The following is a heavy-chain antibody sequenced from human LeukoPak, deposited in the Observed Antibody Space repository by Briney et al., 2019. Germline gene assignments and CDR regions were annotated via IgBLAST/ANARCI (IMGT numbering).Heavy chain of an antibody. CDR2: MTASSVTF. V-gene: IGHV3-48*04. Sequence: PGGSLRLPCEVSGFTFSSYAMTWVRQVPGRGLEWIAYMTASSVTFYYADSVRGRFTISRDNARNSLFLQMNSLTVEDTAVYYCARDNGVVHGVYYMDVWGKGTTVTVS. CDR3: ARDNGVVHGVYYMDV. J-gene: IGHJ6*03. CDR1: GFTFSSYA. D-gene: IGHD3-3*01.